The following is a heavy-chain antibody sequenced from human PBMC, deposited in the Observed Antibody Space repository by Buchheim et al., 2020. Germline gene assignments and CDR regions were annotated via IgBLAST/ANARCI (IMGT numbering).Heavy chain of an antibody. V-gene: IGHV4-34*01. D-gene: IGHD3-3*01. Sequence: QVQLQQWGAGLLKPSETLSLTCAVYGGSFSGYYWSWIRQPPGKGLEWIGEINHSGSTNYNPSLKSRVTISVDTSKNQFSLKLSSVTAADTAVYYCARGGHYGAYYDFWSGSRYFDLWGRGTL. CDR1: GGSFSGYY. J-gene: IGHJ2*01. CDR2: INHSGST. CDR3: ARGGHYGAYYDFWSGSRYFDL.